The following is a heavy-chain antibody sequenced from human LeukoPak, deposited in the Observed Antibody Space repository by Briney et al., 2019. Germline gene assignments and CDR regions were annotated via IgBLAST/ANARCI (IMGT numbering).Heavy chain of an antibody. Sequence: SETLSLTCTVSGGSISSYYWSWIRQPPGKGLEWIGYIYYSGTTNYNPSLKSRVIISLDTSKNQFSLKLTSVTVADTAVYYCAREQSSGWSDLFDYWGQGTLVTVSS. D-gene: IGHD6-19*01. CDR2: IYYSGTT. J-gene: IGHJ4*02. CDR3: AREQSSGWSDLFDY. V-gene: IGHV4-59*01. CDR1: GGSISSYY.